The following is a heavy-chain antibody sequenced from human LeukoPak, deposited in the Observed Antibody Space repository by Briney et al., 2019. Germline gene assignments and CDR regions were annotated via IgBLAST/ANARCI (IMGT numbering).Heavy chain of an antibody. D-gene: IGHD3-9*01. CDR2: INHSGST. CDR1: GGSFSGYY. V-gene: IGHV4-34*01. CDR3: ARQPSGWLLGRAYFDY. Sequence: SETLSLTCAVYGGSFSGYYWSWIRQPPGKGLEWIGEINHSGSTNYNPSLKSRVTISVDTSKNQFSLKLSSVTAADTAVYYCARQPSGWLLGRAYFDYWGQGTLVTVSS. J-gene: IGHJ4*02.